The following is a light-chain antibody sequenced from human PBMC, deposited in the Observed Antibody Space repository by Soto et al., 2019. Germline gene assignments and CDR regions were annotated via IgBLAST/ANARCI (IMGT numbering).Light chain of an antibody. Sequence: QSALTQPHSVSGAPGQRVTISCSGSSSNIGAPFDVHWYQQVPGSAPKIVIYGNDNRPSGVPGRFSGSKSGTSASLAITGLQAEDEADYFCQSYDNSLSAWVFGGGTKLTVL. CDR2: GND. V-gene: IGLV1-40*01. J-gene: IGLJ3*02. CDR3: QSYDNSLSAWV. CDR1: SSNIGAPFD.